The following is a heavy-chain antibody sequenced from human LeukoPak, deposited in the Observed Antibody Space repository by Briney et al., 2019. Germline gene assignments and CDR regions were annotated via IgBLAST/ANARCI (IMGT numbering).Heavy chain of an antibody. Sequence: GGSLRPSCAASGFTFSTYDMSWVRQAPGKGLEWVSAISVSGGGTYYADSVKGRFTISRDNSKNTLYLQMNSLRADDTAVYYCARDRAARTPDYWGQGTLVTVSS. J-gene: IGHJ4*02. CDR3: ARDRAARTPDY. D-gene: IGHD1/OR15-1a*01. V-gene: IGHV3-23*01. CDR1: GFTFSTYD. CDR2: ISVSGGGT.